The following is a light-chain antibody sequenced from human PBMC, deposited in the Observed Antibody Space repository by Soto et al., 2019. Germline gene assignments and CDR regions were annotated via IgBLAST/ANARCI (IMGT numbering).Light chain of an antibody. CDR1: QGISSY. Sequence: AIRMTQSPSSLSASTGGRVTITCRASQGISSYLAWYQQKPGKAPKLLIYAASTLQSGVLSRFSGSGSGTDFTLTISSLQPEDFATYYCQQSYSTPLTFGGGTKVDIK. J-gene: IGKJ4*01. V-gene: IGKV1-8*01. CDR3: QQSYSTPLT. CDR2: AAS.